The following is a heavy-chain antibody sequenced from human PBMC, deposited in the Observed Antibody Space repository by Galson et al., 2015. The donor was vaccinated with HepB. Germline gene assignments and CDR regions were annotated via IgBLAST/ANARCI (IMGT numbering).Heavy chain of an antibody. D-gene: IGHD4-23*01. CDR3: AKDVRWYHYCYYGMDV. V-gene: IGHV3-74*01. CDR1: GFTFTDYW. J-gene: IGHJ6*02. CDR2: INSDGSRA. Sequence: SLRLSCAASGFTFTDYWMHWVRQVPGKGLVWVSRINSDGSRATYADSVRGRVTISRDNSKNTLYLQMNSLRAEDTAVYYCAKDVRWYHYCYYGMDVWGQGTTVTVSS.